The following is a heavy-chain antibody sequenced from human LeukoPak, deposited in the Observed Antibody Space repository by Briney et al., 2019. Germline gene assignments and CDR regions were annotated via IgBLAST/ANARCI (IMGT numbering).Heavy chain of an antibody. J-gene: IGHJ4*02. CDR3: AKDGGYHYGSGSAPGY. V-gene: IGHV3-23*01. Sequence: GGSLRLSCAASGFTFSSYAMSWVRQAPGKGLEWVSAISGSGGSTYYADSVKGRFTISRDNSKNTLYLQMNSLRAGDTAVYYCAKDGGYHYGSGSAPGYWGQGTLVTVSS. CDR1: GFTFSSYA. D-gene: IGHD3-10*01. CDR2: ISGSGGST.